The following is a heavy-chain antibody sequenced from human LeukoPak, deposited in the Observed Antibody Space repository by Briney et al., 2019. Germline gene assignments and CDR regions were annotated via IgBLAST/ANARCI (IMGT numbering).Heavy chain of an antibody. Sequence: PGGSLRLSCAASGFTVSNNYMIWVRQALGKGLEWVSLFHTGGETEYADSVKGRFTMSRDTSQNTVSLHMNSLRAEDTAVYYCARGFAPAYNFGVFDYWGQGTLVTVSS. CDR1: GFTVSNNY. D-gene: IGHD5-24*01. CDR2: FHTGGET. CDR3: ARGFAPAYNFGVFDY. V-gene: IGHV3-53*01. J-gene: IGHJ4*02.